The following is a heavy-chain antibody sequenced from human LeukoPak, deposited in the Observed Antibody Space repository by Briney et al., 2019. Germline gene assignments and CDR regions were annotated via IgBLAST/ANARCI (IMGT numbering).Heavy chain of an antibody. Sequence: GGSLRLSCAASGFTFSNYGMHWVRQAPGKGLEWVAFMRYDGSNKYYADSMKGRFTISRDNSKNTLYLQMNSLRAEDTAVYYCAKAPDYGDAVDYWGQGTLVTVSS. V-gene: IGHV3-30*02. D-gene: IGHD4-17*01. CDR3: AKAPDYGDAVDY. J-gene: IGHJ4*02. CDR2: MRYDGSNK. CDR1: GFTFSNYG.